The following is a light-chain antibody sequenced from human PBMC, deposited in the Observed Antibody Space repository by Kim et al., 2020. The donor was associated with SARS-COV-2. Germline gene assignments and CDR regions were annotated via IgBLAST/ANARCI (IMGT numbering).Light chain of an antibody. CDR1: QSLDSSY. Sequence: EIVLTQSPGTLSLSPGDRATLSCKTSQSLDSSYLAWYQQKPGQAPRLLISAASSRATGVPDRFSGSGSWTDFTLTISTLEPEDFAVYYCQQYGRAPRTFGGGTKVEIK. V-gene: IGKV3-20*01. J-gene: IGKJ4*01. CDR2: AAS. CDR3: QQYGRAPRT.